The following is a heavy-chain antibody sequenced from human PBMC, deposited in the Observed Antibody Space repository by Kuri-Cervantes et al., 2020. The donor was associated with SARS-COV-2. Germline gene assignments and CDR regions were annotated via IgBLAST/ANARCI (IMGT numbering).Heavy chain of an antibody. CDR2: IWYDGSKK. CDR3: ARGAANYYYMDV. D-gene: IGHD3-16*01. J-gene: IGHJ6*03. V-gene: IGHV3-33*01. CDR1: GFTFNIYG. Sequence: GESLKISCAASGFTFNIYGMHWVRQVPGKGLEWVAVIWYDGSKKYYGDSVKGRFTISRDNSKNTVSLHMNSLRAEDTAMYYCARGAANYYYMDVWGKGTTVTVSS.